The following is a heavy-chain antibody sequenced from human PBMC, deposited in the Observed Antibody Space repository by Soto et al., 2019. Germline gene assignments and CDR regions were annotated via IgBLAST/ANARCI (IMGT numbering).Heavy chain of an antibody. Sequence: GESLKISCKGSGYSFTSYWISWVRQMPGKGLEWMGIIYPGDSDTRYSPSFQGQVTISADKSISTAYLQWSSLKASDTAMYYCARLAYCGGDCYYYYGMDVWGQGTTVTVSS. CDR1: GYSFTSYW. V-gene: IGHV5-51*01. CDR2: IYPGDSDT. CDR3: ARLAYCGGDCYYYYGMDV. J-gene: IGHJ6*02. D-gene: IGHD2-21*02.